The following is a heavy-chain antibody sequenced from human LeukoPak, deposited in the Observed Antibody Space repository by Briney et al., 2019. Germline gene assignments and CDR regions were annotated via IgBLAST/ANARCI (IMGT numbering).Heavy chain of an antibody. CDR1: GYTFTGYY. D-gene: IGHD5-18*01. CDR3: ARGGYSYGPIDY. CDR2: INPNSGGT. J-gene: IGHJ4*02. Sequence: ASVKVSCKASGYTFTGYYMHWVRQAPGQGLEGMGWINPNSGGTNYAQKFQGRVAMTRDTSISTAYMELSRLRSDDTAVYYCARGGYSYGPIDYWGQGTLVTVSS. V-gene: IGHV1-2*02.